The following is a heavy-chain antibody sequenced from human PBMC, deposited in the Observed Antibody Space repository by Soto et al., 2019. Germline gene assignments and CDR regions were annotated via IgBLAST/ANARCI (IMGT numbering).Heavy chain of an antibody. V-gene: IGHV4-59*11. CDR2: ISYSGST. D-gene: IGHD2-2*01. CDR3: ARADPAASVGY. CDR1: GGSMSSHY. J-gene: IGHJ4*02. Sequence: SETLSLTCTVSGGSMSSHYWTWLRQSPGKGLEWIGYISYSGSTYYYPSLKSRVSISADTSKNQFSLRMNSMIAADTAVYYCARADPAASVGYWGQGTLVTVSS.